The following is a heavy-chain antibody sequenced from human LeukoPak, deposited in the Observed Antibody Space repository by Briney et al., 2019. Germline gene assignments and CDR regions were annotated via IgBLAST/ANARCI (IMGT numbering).Heavy chain of an antibody. CDR3: ARDRRYTASWYQNYDSGGTYPTFDY. CDR1: GVSISSSNW. D-gene: IGHD3-22*01. CDR2: IQHSGST. Sequence: PSGTLSLTCGVSGVSISSSNWWTWVRQPPGKGLEWIGEIQHSGSTNYNPSLKSRVTLSVDKSKNHFSLNLISVTAADTAVYCCARDRRYTASWYQNYDSGGTYPTFDYWGQGTLVTVSS. V-gene: IGHV4-4*01. J-gene: IGHJ4*02.